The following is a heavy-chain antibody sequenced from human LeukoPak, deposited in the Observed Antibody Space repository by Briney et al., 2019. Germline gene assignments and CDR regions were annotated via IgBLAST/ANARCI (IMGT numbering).Heavy chain of an antibody. J-gene: IGHJ4*02. CDR1: GGSFSGYY. Sequence: SETLSLTCAVYGGSFSGYYWNWICQPPGKGLEWIGEINHSGRTNYNPSLKSRVTISVDTSKKQFSLKLSSVTAADTAVYFCVRGAGYDYVWGKTYYFDHWGRGTLVTVSS. CDR3: VRGAGYDYVWGKTYYFDH. D-gene: IGHD3-16*01. V-gene: IGHV4-34*01. CDR2: INHSGRT.